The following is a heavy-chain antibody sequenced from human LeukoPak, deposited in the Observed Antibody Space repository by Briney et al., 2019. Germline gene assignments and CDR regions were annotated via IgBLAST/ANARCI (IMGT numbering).Heavy chain of an antibody. Sequence: SETLSLTCAVYGGSFSGYYWSWIRQPPGKGLEWIGEINHSGSTNYNPSLKGRVTISVDTSKNQFSLKLSSVTAADTAVYYCARGSGYYYALWYFDYWGQGTLVTVSS. D-gene: IGHD3-22*01. CDR3: ARGSGYYYALWYFDY. J-gene: IGHJ4*02. V-gene: IGHV4-34*01. CDR1: GGSFSGYY. CDR2: INHSGST.